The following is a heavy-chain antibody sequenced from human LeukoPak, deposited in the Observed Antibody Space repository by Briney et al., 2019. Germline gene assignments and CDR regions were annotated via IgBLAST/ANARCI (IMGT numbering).Heavy chain of an antibody. D-gene: IGHD3-10*01. V-gene: IGHV3-48*04. CDR3: ARDGGATMVRGVATYDS. CDR1: GFTFSRYS. Sequence: GGSLRLSCAASGFTFSRYSMNWVRQAPGKGLEWVSYISRSSSTIHYADSVKGRFTISRDNAKSSLFLQMNSLRAEDTAEYYCARDGGATMVRGVATYDSWGQGTLVTVSS. J-gene: IGHJ4*02. CDR2: ISRSSSTI.